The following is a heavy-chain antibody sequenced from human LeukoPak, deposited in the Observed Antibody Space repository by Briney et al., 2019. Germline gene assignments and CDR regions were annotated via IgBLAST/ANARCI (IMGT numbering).Heavy chain of an antibody. Sequence: GGSLILSCAASGFSFSSYWLSWLRQAPGRGLEWVAHIKEDGSERYYVDSVKGRFTISRDNAKNSLYLQTNSLRAEDTAVYYCARPGGFTTVRGVITPHGWNYWGQGTLVTVSS. CDR2: IKEDGSER. V-gene: IGHV3-7*01. CDR3: ARPGGFTTVRGVITPHGWNY. CDR1: GFSFSSYW. D-gene: IGHD3-10*01. J-gene: IGHJ4*02.